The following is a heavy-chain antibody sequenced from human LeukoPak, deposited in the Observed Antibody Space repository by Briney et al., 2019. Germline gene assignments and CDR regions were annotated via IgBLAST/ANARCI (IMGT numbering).Heavy chain of an antibody. CDR1: GFTFSSYG. CDR2: IRYDGSNK. Sequence: PGGSLRLSCAASGFTFSSYGMHWVRQAPGKGLEWVAFIRYDGSNKYYADSVKGRFTISRDNSKNTLYLQMNSLRAEDTAVYYCAKGLTGYYYYYVDVWGKGTTVTVSS. CDR3: AKGLTGYYYYYVDV. J-gene: IGHJ6*03. V-gene: IGHV3-30*02. D-gene: IGHD3-9*01.